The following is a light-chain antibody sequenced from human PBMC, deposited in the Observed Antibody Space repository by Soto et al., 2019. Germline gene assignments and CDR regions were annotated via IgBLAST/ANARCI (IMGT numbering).Light chain of an antibody. CDR1: SSDVGGYKF. CDR2: EVS. J-gene: IGLJ1*01. Sequence: QSALTQPASESRSPGQSITISCTETSSDVGGYKFVSWYQQHSGKAPKLMIYEVSNRPSGVSNRFSGSKSGNTASLTISGPQAGDGGVYFCSLIPSSRRLVFGTGPK. V-gene: IGLV2-14*01. CDR3: SLIPSSRRLV.